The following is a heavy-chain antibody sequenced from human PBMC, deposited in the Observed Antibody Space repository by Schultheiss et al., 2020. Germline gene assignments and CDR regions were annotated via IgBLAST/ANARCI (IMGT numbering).Heavy chain of an antibody. CDR2: ISGSGGST. Sequence: GGSLRLSCAASGFTFSSYSMNWVRQAPGKGLEWVSAISGSGGSTYYADSVKGRFTISRDNSQNTLYLQMNSLRVEDTAVYYCAKDRTSSWYYYYGLDVWGQGTTVTVSS. J-gene: IGHJ6*02. CDR1: GFTFSSYS. D-gene: IGHD2-2*01. CDR3: AKDRTSSWYYYYGLDV. V-gene: IGHV3-23*01.